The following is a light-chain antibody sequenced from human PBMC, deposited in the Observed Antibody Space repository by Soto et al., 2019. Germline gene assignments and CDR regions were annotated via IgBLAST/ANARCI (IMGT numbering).Light chain of an antibody. CDR1: SSNIGAGYD. Sequence: HSVLTQPPSVSGAPGQRVTISCTGSSSNIGAGYDVHWYQQLPGTAPKLLIYGNSNRPSGVPDRFSGSKSGTSASLAITGLQAEDEADYYCQSYDSSLSALFGGGTQLTVL. CDR3: QSYDSSLSAL. V-gene: IGLV1-40*01. CDR2: GNS. J-gene: IGLJ3*02.